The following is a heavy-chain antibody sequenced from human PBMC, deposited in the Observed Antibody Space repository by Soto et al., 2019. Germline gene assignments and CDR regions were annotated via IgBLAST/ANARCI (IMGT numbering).Heavy chain of an antibody. CDR1: GYILRDLS. V-gene: IGHV1-24*01. CDR2: YGPEEHKM. D-gene: IGHD1-26*01. CDR3: ATVFGGNYNDYFDK. J-gene: IGHJ4*02. Sequence: QVQLVQSGAEVKKPGASVRVSCKVSGYILRDLSIHWVRQAPGKGLEWMGGYGPEEHKMVYAQKFQGRVTMTEDTDTAYMELSSLRSDDTAIYYCATVFGGNYNDYFDKWSQGTLVTVSS.